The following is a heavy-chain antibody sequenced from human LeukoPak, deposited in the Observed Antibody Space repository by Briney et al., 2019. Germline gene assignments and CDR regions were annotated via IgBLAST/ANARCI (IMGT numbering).Heavy chain of an antibody. Sequence: GGSLRLSFATSAFTFSIFWMHWVVPAPLHGLLPFSRINSDGSSTSYADSVKGRFTISRDNAKNTLYLQMNSLRAEDTAVYYCAKDGNWNYVPADYWGQGTLVTVSS. D-gene: IGHD1-7*01. CDR1: AFTFSIFW. CDR2: INSDGSST. J-gene: IGHJ4*02. V-gene: IGHV3-74*01. CDR3: AKDGNWNYVPADY.